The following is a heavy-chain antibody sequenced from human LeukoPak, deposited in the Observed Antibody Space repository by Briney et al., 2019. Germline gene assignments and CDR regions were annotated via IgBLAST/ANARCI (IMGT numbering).Heavy chain of an antibody. CDR1: GFTFSAYD. J-gene: IGHJ3*02. Sequence: GGSLRLSCAASGFTFSAYDMNWVRQAPGKGLKWLSYISSSSTTKYHADSVKGRFTISRDNAKNTLYLQMNSLRAEDTAVYYCARTYYYDSSGGDAFDIWGQGTMVTVSS. D-gene: IGHD3-22*01. V-gene: IGHV3-48*04. CDR2: ISSSSTTK. CDR3: ARTYYYDSSGGDAFDI.